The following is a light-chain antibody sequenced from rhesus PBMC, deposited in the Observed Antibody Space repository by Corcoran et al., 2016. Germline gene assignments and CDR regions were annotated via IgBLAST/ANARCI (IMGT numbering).Light chain of an antibody. CDR1: QSLSSW. CDR3: QQYNSSPWT. V-gene: IGKV1-22*01. Sequence: DIQMTQSPSSLSASVGDTVTITCRASQSLSSWLAWYQQKPGKAPNLLIYEASSLQSGGPSRFSGSGSGTDVTLTISSLQSEDFATYYCQQYNSSPWTIGQGTRVEIK. CDR2: EAS. J-gene: IGKJ1*01.